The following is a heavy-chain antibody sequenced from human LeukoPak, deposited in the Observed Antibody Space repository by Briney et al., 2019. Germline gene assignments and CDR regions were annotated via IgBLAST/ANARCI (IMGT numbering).Heavy chain of an antibody. CDR2: IIDSGNSI. V-gene: IGHV3-23*01. D-gene: IGHD1-26*01. Sequence: GGSLRLSCAASGFTFSSCAMSWVRQAPGKGLEWVSTIIDSGNSIYYADSAEGRFTISRDNSKNTLYLQMNSLRAGDTAVYACVKDHRDSGNYYYYYGMDVWGQGTTVAVSS. J-gene: IGHJ6*02. CDR3: VKDHRDSGNYYYYYGMDV. CDR1: GFTFSSCA.